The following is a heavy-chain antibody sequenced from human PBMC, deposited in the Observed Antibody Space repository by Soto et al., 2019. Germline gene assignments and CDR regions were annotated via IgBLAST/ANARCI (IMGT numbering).Heavy chain of an antibody. CDR2: IWYDGSNK. J-gene: IGHJ3*02. D-gene: IGHD3-22*01. CDR1: GFTSSSYG. V-gene: IGHV3-33*01. CDR3: ARGYYDSSGPLGAFDI. Sequence: LRLSCAASGFTSSSYGMHWVRQAPGKGLEWVAVIWYDGSNKYYADSVKGRFTISRDNSKNTLYLQMNSLRAEDTAVYYCARGYYDSSGPLGAFDIWGQGTMVTVSS.